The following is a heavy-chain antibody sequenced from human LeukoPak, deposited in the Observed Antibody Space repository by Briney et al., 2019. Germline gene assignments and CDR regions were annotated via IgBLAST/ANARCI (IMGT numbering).Heavy chain of an antibody. D-gene: IGHD3-10*01. J-gene: IGHJ3*02. Sequence: PSETLSLTCTVSGGSISSYYWSWIRQPAGKGLEWIGYIYYSGTTNYNPSLKSRVTISVDTSKNQFSLKLSSVTAADTAVYYCASHHYYGLSFDIWGQGTMVTVSS. CDR1: GGSISSYY. V-gene: IGHV4-59*12. CDR2: IYYSGTT. CDR3: ASHHYYGLSFDI.